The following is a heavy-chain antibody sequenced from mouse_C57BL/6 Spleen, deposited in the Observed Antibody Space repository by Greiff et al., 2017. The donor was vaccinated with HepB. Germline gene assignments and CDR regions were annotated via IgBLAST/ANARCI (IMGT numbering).Heavy chain of an antibody. V-gene: IGHV1-69*01. J-gene: IGHJ2*01. Sequence: QVQLQQPGAELVMPGASVKLSCKASGYTFTSYWLHWVKQRPGQGLEWIGEIDPSDSYTNYNQKFKGKSTLNVDKSSSTAYMQRSRLTSEDSAVYYCARSGGGYYVDYWGQGTTLTVSS. D-gene: IGHD3-1*01. CDR3: ARSGGGYYVDY. CDR1: GYTFTSYW. CDR2: IDPSDSYT.